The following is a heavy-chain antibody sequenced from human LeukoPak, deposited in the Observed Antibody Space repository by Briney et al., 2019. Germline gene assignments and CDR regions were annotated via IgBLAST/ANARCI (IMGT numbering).Heavy chain of an antibody. CDR1: GGSFSGYY. CDR3: ARGRGEGDSSGYLPFDY. D-gene: IGHD3-22*01. CDR2: INHSGST. J-gene: IGHJ4*02. V-gene: IGHV4-34*01. Sequence: SETLSLTCAVYGGSFSGYYWSWIRQPPGRGLEWIGEINHSGSTNYNPSLKSRVTISVDMSKNQFSLKLSSVTAADTAVYYCARGRGEGDSSGYLPFDYWGQRTLVTVSS.